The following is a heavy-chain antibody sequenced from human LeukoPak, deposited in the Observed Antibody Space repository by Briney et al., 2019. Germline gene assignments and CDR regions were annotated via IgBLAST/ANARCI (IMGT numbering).Heavy chain of an antibody. J-gene: IGHJ4*02. D-gene: IGHD3-22*01. CDR3: ARGRRDDSNGSLFYFDS. V-gene: IGHV4-4*02. Sequence: KPSETLSLTCAVSGGSISRSNWWSWVRQSPGKGLEWIGEIYDNGSTNYNPSLKSRVTISVDKSKNQFSMKLSSVTAADTAVYYCARGRRDDSNGSLFYFDSWDQGTLVIVSS. CDR1: GGSISRSNW. CDR2: IYDNGST.